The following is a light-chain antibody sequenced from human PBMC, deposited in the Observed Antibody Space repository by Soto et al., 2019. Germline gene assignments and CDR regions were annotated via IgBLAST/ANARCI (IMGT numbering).Light chain of an antibody. J-gene: IGKJ5*01. CDR1: QDINIY. CDR3: QQYDILPIT. CDR2: DAS. Sequence: DIHMTHSPSSLLSSVVDIFSITCPATQDINIYLNWYQQKPGKAPNLLIYDASNLEIGVPSRFSGSGSGTHFTFTISSLQTEDIGTYYCQQYDILPITFGRGTRLEIK. V-gene: IGKV1-33*01.